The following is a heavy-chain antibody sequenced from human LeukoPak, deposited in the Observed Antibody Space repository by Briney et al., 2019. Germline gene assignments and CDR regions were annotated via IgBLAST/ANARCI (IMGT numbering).Heavy chain of an antibody. Sequence: GGSLRLSCAASGFTFSSYAMSWVRQAPGKGLEWVSPISGSGGSTYYADSAKGRFTISRDNSRNTLYLKMNSLRAEDTAVYYCAKDQAEYQLPPYYGMDVWGQGTTVTVSS. V-gene: IGHV3-23*01. J-gene: IGHJ6*02. CDR3: AKDQAEYQLPPYYGMDV. CDR1: GFTFSSYA. CDR2: ISGSGGST. D-gene: IGHD2-2*01.